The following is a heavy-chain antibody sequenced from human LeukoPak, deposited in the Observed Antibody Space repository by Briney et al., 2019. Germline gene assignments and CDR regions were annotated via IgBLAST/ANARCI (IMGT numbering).Heavy chain of an antibody. D-gene: IGHD3-9*01. J-gene: IGHJ5*02. Sequence: GRSLRLSCAASGFTFSNYGFHWVRQAPGKGLEWVALISNDGNTKYYADSLKGRFTISRDNSKNPLYLQMNSLRVEDTAVYYCAKDRYYEIRGWFDPWGQGTLVTVSS. CDR2: ISNDGNTK. CDR3: AKDRYYEIRGWFDP. CDR1: GFTFSNYG. V-gene: IGHV3-30*18.